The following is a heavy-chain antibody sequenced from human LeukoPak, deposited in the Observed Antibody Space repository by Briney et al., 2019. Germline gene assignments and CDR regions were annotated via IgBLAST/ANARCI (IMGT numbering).Heavy chain of an antibody. CDR2: ISGSGAST. Sequence: GGSLRLSCEASGFTFSNYAMSWVRQAPEKGLEWVSSISGSGASTDYADSVKGRFTMSRDNSKNTVYLQMNSLRAEDTAVHYCGKVTGLLWFGENYYFEYWGQGTLVTVSS. D-gene: IGHD3-10*01. J-gene: IGHJ4*02. V-gene: IGHV3-23*01. CDR3: GKVTGLLWFGENYYFEY. CDR1: GFTFSNYA.